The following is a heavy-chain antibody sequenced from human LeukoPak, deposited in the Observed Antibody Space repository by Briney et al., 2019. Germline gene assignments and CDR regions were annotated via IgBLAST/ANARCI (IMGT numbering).Heavy chain of an antibody. CDR1: GFTFSSYW. Sequence: GGSLRLSCAASGFTFSSYWMHWVRHAPGKGVGWVSRVNSDGSSTTYADSVKGGFTISRDNAKNTLYMQMNSLRAEDTAVYYCARGSTQYSSGWYGLDYWGQGTLVTVSS. D-gene: IGHD6-19*01. CDR2: VNSDGSST. CDR3: ARGSTQYSSGWYGLDY. V-gene: IGHV3-74*01. J-gene: IGHJ4*02.